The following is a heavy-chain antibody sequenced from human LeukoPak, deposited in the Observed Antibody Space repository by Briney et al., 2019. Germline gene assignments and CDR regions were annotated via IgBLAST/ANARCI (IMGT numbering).Heavy chain of an antibody. CDR1: GFTFSHYH. CDR3: AREVGYCDTASCRGDYYYFYMDV. D-gene: IGHD2-15*01. Sequence: GGSLRLSCAASGFTFSHYHMIWVRRAPGKGLEWVSYINNSGTKIYYADSVKGRFTISRDNAKNSLYLQMNSLRAEDTAVYYCAREVGYCDTASCRGDYYYFYMDVWGKGTTVTVSS. CDR2: INNSGTKI. V-gene: IGHV3-48*04. J-gene: IGHJ6*03.